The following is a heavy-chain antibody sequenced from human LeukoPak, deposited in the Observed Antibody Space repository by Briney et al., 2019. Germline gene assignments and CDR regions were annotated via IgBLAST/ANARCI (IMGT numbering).Heavy chain of an antibody. D-gene: IGHD6-19*01. CDR3: ARFWSVAGSYYFDY. CDR1: GDSISRSTYY. Sequence: SETLSLTCTVSGDSISRSTYYWAWIRQPPGKGLEWIGSVYYGRSPYFNPSLESRATISVDTSKNHFSLKMSSVTAADTAVYYCARFWSVAGSYYFDYWGQGTLVTVSS. CDR2: VYYGRSP. J-gene: IGHJ4*02. V-gene: IGHV4-39*02.